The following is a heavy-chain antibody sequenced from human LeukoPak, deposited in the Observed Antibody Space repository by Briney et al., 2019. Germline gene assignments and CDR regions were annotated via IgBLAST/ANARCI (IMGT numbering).Heavy chain of an antibody. V-gene: IGHV3-21*01. CDR3: ARDLIPVDTAWWFDP. D-gene: IGHD5-18*01. J-gene: IGHJ5*02. Sequence: PGGSLRLSCAASGFSFSSYAKNWVRQAPGKGLEWVSSITSSSTYMYYADSVRGRFTISRDDAKNSLYLQMNSLRAEDTAVYYCARDLIPVDTAWWFDPWGQGTLVTVSS. CDR2: ITSSSTYM. CDR1: GFSFSSYA.